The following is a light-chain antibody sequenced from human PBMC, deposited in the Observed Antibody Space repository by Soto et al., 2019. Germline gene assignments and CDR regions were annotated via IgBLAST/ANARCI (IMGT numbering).Light chain of an antibody. CDR2: GAS. Sequence: EIVMTQSPATLSVSPGETATLSCRASQSVAGNLAWYQQKPGQPPRLLIYGASTRATGIPARFSGSGSGTEFTLTISRLEPEDFAVYYCQQYGSSSWTFGQGTKV. V-gene: IGKV3-15*01. CDR1: QSVAGN. CDR3: QQYGSSSWT. J-gene: IGKJ1*01.